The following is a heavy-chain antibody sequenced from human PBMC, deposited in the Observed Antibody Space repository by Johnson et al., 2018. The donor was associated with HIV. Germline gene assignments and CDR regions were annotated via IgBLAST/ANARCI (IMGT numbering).Heavy chain of an antibody. CDR1: GFTFSSYA. CDR3: SKSIAAAGTNAFDI. CDR2: ISYDGTNK. D-gene: IGHD6-13*01. J-gene: IGHJ3*02. V-gene: IGHV3-30-3*02. Sequence: QVQLVESGGGVVQPGRSLRLSCAASGFTFSSYAMHWVRQAPGKGLEWVALISYDGTNKYYADSVKGRFTISRDNSKNTLYLQMNSLRAEDTAVYYCSKSIAAAGTNAFDIWGQGTMVTVSS.